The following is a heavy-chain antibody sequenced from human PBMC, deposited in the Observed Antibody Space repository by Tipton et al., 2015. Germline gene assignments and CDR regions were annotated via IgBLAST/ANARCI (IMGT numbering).Heavy chain of an antibody. D-gene: IGHD5-24*01. J-gene: IGHJ4*02. V-gene: IGHV4-31*02. CDR3: ARDGYNSNYFDY. Sequence: LRLSCTVSGGAITSDGFYWSWIRQHPGKGLEWIGYIFYTGSTYYNPSLKGRATLSVDTSKNQFSLKLSSVTAADTAVYYCARDGYNSNYFDYWGQGTLVTVSS. CDR1: GGAITSDGFY. CDR2: IFYTGST.